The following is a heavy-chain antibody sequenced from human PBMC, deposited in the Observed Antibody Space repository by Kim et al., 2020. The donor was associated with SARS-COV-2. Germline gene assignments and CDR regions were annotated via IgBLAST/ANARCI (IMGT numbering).Heavy chain of an antibody. CDR1: GFTFNDHA. D-gene: IGHD3-3*02. V-gene: IGHV3-9*01. CDR3: TRDVLAGGAGV. CDR2: IMWNSDGI. Sequence: GGSLRLSCIASGFTFNDHAMHWVRQAPGKGLEWVSGIMWNSDGIGYADSVKGRFTTSIDNAKNSLYLQMNSLRPEDTAVYYCTRDVLAGGAGVWGQGSA. J-gene: IGHJ6*02.